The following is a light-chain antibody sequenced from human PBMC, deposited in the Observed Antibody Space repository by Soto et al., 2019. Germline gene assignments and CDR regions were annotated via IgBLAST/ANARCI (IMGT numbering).Light chain of an antibody. Sequence: IVLTQSPVTLSLSPGERATLSCRASQSVGSTYLAWYQQRPGQAPRLLLYGVSHRATGIPDRFSGSGSGTDFTLTISRLEPEDFAVYYCQHYGTSPFTFGGGTKVDIK. V-gene: IGKV3-20*01. CDR2: GVS. J-gene: IGKJ4*01. CDR1: QSVGSTY. CDR3: QHYGTSPFT.